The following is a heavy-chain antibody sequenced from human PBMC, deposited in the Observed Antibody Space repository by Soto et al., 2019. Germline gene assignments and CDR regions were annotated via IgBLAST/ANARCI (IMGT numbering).Heavy chain of an antibody. CDR3: ARVPLRYRSSHNFDS. D-gene: IGHD6-19*01. Sequence: SETMSLTCSVSRASVSSGSFYWSWIRQPPGKGLEWIGFIYNNETFNYNPSLKSRVTLSFDTSKHQVTLKLSAMNAADTAVYYCARVPLRYRSSHNFDSWGRGALVIVSS. CDR1: RASVSSGSFY. V-gene: IGHV4-61*01. CDR2: IYNNETF. J-gene: IGHJ4*02.